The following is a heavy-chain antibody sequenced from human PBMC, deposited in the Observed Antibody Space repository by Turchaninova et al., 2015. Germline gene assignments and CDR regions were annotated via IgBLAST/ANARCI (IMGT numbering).Heavy chain of an antibody. CDR1: GFTFSDYA. V-gene: IGHV3-23*04. J-gene: IGHJ3*02. CDR2: SSGSVGHT. CDR3: TKPSKWELLHDGFDI. D-gene: IGHD1-26*01. Sequence: EVQLVESGGALVQPGGSLRLSCVASGFTFSDYAMSWVCPHPGMGLEWVSTSSGSVGHTCDAKSVKVQFTISRDNSKNTLYMQSNSLRAEDTAVYYCTKPSKWELLHDGFDIWGQGTMVTVSS.